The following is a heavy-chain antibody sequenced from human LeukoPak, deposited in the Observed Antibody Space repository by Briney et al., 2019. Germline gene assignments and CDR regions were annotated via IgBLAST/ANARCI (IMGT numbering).Heavy chain of an antibody. J-gene: IGHJ6*03. CDR2: IYYSGST. Sequence: SETLSLTCTVSGGSISSSSYYWGWIRQPPGKGLEWIGSIYYSGSTYYNPSLKSRVTISVDTSKSQFSLKLSSVTAADTAVYYCARGQGDYVWGSYDAYYMDVWGKGTTVTVSS. CDR1: GGSISSSSYY. V-gene: IGHV4-39*07. D-gene: IGHD3-16*01. CDR3: ARGQGDYVWGSYDAYYMDV.